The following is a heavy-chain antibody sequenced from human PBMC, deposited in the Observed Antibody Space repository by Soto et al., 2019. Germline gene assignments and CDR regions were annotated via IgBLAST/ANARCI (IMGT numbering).Heavy chain of an antibody. CDR2: IYYSGST. Sequence: SETLSLTCTVSGGSISSSSYYGGWIRQPPGKGLEWIGSIYYSGSTYYNPSLKSRVTISVDTSKNQFSLKLSSVTAADTAVYYCARRHDYGGNSEDYWGQGTLVTVSS. J-gene: IGHJ4*02. CDR1: GGSISSSSYY. CDR3: ARRHDYGGNSEDY. D-gene: IGHD4-17*01. V-gene: IGHV4-39*01.